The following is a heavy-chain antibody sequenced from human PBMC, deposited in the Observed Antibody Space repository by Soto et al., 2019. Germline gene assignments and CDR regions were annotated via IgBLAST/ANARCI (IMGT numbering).Heavy chain of an antibody. D-gene: IGHD3-22*01. V-gene: IGHV4-31*03. Sequence: SETLPLTCTVSVGSIISGGYHWSWIRQHPGSGLEWIGYIYYSGSTYYNPSLKSRVTISVDTSKNQFSLKLSSVTAADTAVYYCARDLSWGYYDSSGYRNAFDIWGQGTMVTVSS. CDR3: ARDLSWGYYDSSGYRNAFDI. CDR2: IYYSGST. J-gene: IGHJ3*02. CDR1: VGSIISGGYH.